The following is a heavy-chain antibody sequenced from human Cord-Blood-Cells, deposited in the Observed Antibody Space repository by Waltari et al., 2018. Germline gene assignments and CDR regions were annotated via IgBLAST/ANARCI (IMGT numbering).Heavy chain of an antibody. Sequence: QVQLVESGGGVVQPGRSLRLSCAASGFTFSSYGMHWVRQAPGKGLEWVAVISYDGSNKYYADSVKGRFTISRDNSKNTLYLQMNSLRAEDTAVYYCAKLASGYSSSWLFDYWGQGTLVTVSS. D-gene: IGHD6-13*01. CDR1: GFTFSSYG. V-gene: IGHV3-30*18. CDR2: ISYDGSNK. J-gene: IGHJ4*02. CDR3: AKLASGYSSSWLFDY.